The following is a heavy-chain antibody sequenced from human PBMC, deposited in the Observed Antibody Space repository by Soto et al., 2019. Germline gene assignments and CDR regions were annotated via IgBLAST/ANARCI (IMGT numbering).Heavy chain of an antibody. D-gene: IGHD3-10*01. Sequence: PGGSLRLSCAASGFIFSSYAMTWVRQAPGKGLEWVSGISGSGGTTYYADSVKGRFTISRDSSRNTLYLQMNSLRAEDTAVYYCGKEEWFRESRGPSYWGQGTLVTVSS. CDR1: GFIFSSYA. CDR3: GKEEWFRESRGPSY. CDR2: ISGSGGTT. V-gene: IGHV3-23*01. J-gene: IGHJ4*02.